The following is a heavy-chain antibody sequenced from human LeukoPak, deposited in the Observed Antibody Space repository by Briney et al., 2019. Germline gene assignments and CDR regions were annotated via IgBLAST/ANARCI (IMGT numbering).Heavy chain of an antibody. V-gene: IGHV3-23*01. D-gene: IGHD6-19*01. Sequence: PGGSLRLSCAASGFTFSSYAISWVRQAPGKGLEWVSAVSGSGGSTYYADSVRGRFTISRDNSKNTLYLRMNSLRAEDTAVYYCAKGACGQWLACYFDYWGQGTLVTVSS. CDR3: AKGACGQWLACYFDY. CDR2: VSGSGGST. CDR1: GFTFSSYA. J-gene: IGHJ4*02.